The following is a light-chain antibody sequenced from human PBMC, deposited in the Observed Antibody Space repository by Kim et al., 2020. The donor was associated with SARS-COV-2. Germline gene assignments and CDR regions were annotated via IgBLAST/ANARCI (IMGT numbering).Light chain of an antibody. J-gene: IGKJ2*01. V-gene: IGKV3-15*01. CDR3: QQYSDWPS. CDR1: QSVSSS. CDR2: GAS. Sequence: LSVSPGERATLSGRASQSVSSSLAWYQQKSGQAPRLLIYGASTRATGIPARFSGSGSGTEFTLTISSLQSEDFAVYYCQQYSDWPSFGQGTKLEIK.